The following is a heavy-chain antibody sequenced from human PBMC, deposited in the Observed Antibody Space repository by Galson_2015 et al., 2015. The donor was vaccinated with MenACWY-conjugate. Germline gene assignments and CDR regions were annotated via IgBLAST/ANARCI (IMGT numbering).Heavy chain of an antibody. Sequence: QSGAEVTKPGESLPISCTLSGSSIASHWIGWARQMPGKGLEWMGIIYPGESDTRYSPSFQGRVTFSVDKSISTAYLQLSSLKASDTAMYYCARSGSGTWYFDLWGRGTLVTVAS. J-gene: IGHJ2*01. CDR2: IYPGESDT. CDR1: GSSIASHW. D-gene: IGHD1-26*01. CDR3: ARSGSGTWYFDL. V-gene: IGHV5-51*01.